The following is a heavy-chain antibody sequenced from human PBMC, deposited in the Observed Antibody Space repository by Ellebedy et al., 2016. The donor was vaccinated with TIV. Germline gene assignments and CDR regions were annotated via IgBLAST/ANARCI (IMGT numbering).Heavy chain of an antibody. J-gene: IGHJ4*02. CDR3: ARRYTSGWAPFHY. Sequence: GGSLRLSCAASGFTFSSYSMNWVRQAPGKGLEWVSSISSSSSYIYYADSVKGRFTISRDNAKKSLYLQMNSLRDEDTAVYYCARRYTSGWAPFHYWGQGTLVTVSS. D-gene: IGHD6-19*01. CDR2: ISSSSSYI. V-gene: IGHV3-21*01. CDR1: GFTFSSYS.